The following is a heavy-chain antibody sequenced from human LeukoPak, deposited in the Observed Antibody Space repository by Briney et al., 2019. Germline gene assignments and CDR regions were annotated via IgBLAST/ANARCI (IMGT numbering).Heavy chain of an antibody. CDR3: AKAPYGSGSFADAFDI. CDR1: GYTFTSYA. J-gene: IGHJ3*02. CDR2: INAGNGNT. Sequence: GASVKVSCKASGYTFTSYAMHWVRQAPGQRLEWMGWINAGNGNTKYSQKFQGRVTITRDTSASTAYMELSSLRSEDTAVYYCAKAPYGSGSFADAFDIWGQGTMVTVSS. D-gene: IGHD3-10*01. V-gene: IGHV1-3*01.